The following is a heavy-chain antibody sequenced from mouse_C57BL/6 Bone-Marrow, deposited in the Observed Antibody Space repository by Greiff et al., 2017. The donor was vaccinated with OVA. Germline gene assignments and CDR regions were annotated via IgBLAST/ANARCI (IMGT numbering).Heavy chain of an antibody. CDR3: ARDDYDVHWYFDV. CDR2: IDPNSGGT. CDR1: GYTFTSYW. V-gene: IGHV1-72*01. J-gene: IGHJ1*03. Sequence: LQQPGASVKLSCKASGYTFTSYWMHWVKQRPGRGLEWLGKIDPNSGGTKYNEKFKSKATLTVDKPSSTAYMQLSSLTSEDSAVYYSARDDYDVHWYFDVWGTGTTVTVSA. D-gene: IGHD2-4*01.